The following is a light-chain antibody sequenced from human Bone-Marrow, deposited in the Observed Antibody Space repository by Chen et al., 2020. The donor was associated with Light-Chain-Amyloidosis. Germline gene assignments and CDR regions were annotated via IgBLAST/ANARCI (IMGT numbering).Light chain of an antibody. CDR2: DDS. J-gene: IGLJ3*02. CDR1: NIGSTS. V-gene: IGLV3-21*02. CDR3: QVWDRSSDRPV. Sequence: SYVLTQPSSVSVAPGQTATIACGGNNIGSTSVHWYQQTPGQAPLLVVYDDSYRPSGIPERLSGSNYGNTATLTISRVEPGDEADYYCQVWDRSSDRPVFGGGTKLTVL.